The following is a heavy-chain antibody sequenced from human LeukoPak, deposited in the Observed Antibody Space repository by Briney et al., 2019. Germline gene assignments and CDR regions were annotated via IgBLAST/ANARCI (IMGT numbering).Heavy chain of an antibody. CDR3: AKRGYCSGGGCSKMYYFDY. CDR1: GFTFSSYA. J-gene: IGHJ4*02. V-gene: IGHV3-23*01. D-gene: IGHD2-15*01. CDR2: ISGSGGST. Sequence: GGSLRLSCAASGFTFSSYAMSWVRQAPGKGLEWVSAISGSGGSTYYADSVKGRFTISRDNSKNTLYLQMNSLRAEDTAVYYCAKRGYCSGGGCSKMYYFDYWGQGTLVTVSS.